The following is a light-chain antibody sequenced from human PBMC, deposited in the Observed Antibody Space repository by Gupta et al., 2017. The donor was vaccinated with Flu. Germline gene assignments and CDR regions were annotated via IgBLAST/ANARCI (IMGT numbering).Light chain of an antibody. J-gene: IGLJ3*02. CDR2: EDN. CDR1: SGSIASNY. V-gene: IGLV6-57*01. Sequence: VTISCTRSSGSIASNYVQWYQQRPGSSPTTVIYEDNQRPSGVPDRFSGSIDSSSNSASLTISGLKTEDEADYYCQSYDSSNQGVFGGGTKLTVL. CDR3: QSYDSSNQGV.